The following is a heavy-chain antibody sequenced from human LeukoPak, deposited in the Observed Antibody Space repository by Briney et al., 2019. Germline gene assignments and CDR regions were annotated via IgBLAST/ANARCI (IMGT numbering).Heavy chain of an antibody. V-gene: IGHV4-59*01. CDR3: ARDWDSYGLFDY. D-gene: IGHD5-18*01. Sequence: SETLSLTCTVSGGSISSYDWSWIRQPPGKGLEWIGYIYYSGSTNYNPSLKNRVTISVDTSKNQFSLQLSSVTAADPAVYYRARDWDSYGLFDYWGQGTLVTVSS. J-gene: IGHJ4*02. CDR1: GGSISSYD. CDR2: IYYSGST.